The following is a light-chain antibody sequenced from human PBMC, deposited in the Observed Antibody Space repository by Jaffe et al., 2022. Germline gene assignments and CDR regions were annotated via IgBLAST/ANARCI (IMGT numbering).Light chain of an antibody. CDR2: WAS. CDR1: QSVLYSSNNKNY. CDR3: HHGT. J-gene: IGKJ1*01. Sequence: DIVMTQSPDSLAVSLGERATINCKSSQSVLYSSNNKNYLAWYQQKPGQPPKLLIYWASTRESGVPDRFSGSGSGTDFTLTISSLQAEDVAVYYCHHGTFGQGTKVEIK. V-gene: IGKV4-1*01.